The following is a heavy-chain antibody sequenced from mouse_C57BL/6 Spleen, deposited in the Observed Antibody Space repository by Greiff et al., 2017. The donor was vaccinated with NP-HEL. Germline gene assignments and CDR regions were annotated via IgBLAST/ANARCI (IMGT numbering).Heavy chain of an antibody. CDR3: ARGYYGSKGDFDV. J-gene: IGHJ1*03. Sequence: QVQLQQPGAELVKPGASVKMSCKASGYTFTSYWITWVKQRPGQGLEWIGDIYPGSGSTNYNEKFKSKATLTVDTSSSTAYMQLSSLTSEDSAVYYCARGYYGSKGDFDVWGTGTTVTVSS. V-gene: IGHV1-55*01. D-gene: IGHD1-1*01. CDR1: GYTFTSYW. CDR2: IYPGSGST.